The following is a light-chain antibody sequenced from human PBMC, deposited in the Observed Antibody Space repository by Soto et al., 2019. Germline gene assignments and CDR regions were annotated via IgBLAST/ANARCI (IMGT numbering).Light chain of an antibody. J-gene: IGLJ1*01. CDR2: DVT. V-gene: IGLV2-8*01. CDR1: SSDVGGYNF. Sequence: QSARTQPPSASGSPGQSVAISCTGTSSDVGGYNFVSWFQQHPGKAPRLMIYDVTKRPSGVPDRFSGSKSGNTASLTVSGLQPEDEADYYCASFAAIDTFLFGTGTKVTVL. CDR3: ASFAAIDTFL.